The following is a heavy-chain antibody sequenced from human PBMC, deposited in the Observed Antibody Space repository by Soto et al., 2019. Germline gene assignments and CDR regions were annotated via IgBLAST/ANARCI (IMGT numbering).Heavy chain of an antibody. CDR1: GGFISTYY. CDR2: IYYTGST. Sequence: QVQLQESGPGLVKPSETLSLTCIVSGGFISTYYWSWIRQPAGKGLDWIGNIYYTGSTNYSPSLKSRVTISVDTSKNQYSLRLSSVTAADTAVYYCARVSCGTDSFPFDIWGQGTMVTVSS. J-gene: IGHJ3*02. CDR3: ARVSCGTDSFPFDI. V-gene: IGHV4-59*01. D-gene: IGHD1-7*01.